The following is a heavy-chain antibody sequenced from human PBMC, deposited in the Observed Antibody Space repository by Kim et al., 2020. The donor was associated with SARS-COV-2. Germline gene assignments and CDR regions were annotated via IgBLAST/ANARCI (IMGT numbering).Heavy chain of an antibody. CDR1: GYSISSGYY. V-gene: IGHV4-38-2*02. J-gene: IGHJ3*02. D-gene: IGHD6-19*01. CDR3: ARVDSLAVSRGGGAFDI. Sequence: ETLSLTCTVSGYSISSGYYWGWIRQPPGKGLEWIGSIYHSGSTYYNPSLKSRVTISVDTSKNQFSLKLSSVTAADTAVYYCARVDSLAVSRGGGAFDIWGQGTMVTVSS. CDR2: IYHSGST.